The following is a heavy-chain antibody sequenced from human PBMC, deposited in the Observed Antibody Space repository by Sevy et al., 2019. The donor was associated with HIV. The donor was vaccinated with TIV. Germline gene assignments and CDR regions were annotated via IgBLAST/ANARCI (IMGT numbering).Heavy chain of an antibody. CDR1: GFTFSSYS. V-gene: IGHV3-21*01. Sequence: GGSLRLSCAASGFTFSSYSMNWVRQAPGTGLEWVSSISSSSSYIYYADSVKGRFTISRDNAKNSLYLQMNSLRAEDTAVYYCARDLSPVNFWSGSLGYYYGMDVWGQWTTVTVSS. J-gene: IGHJ6*02. CDR3: ARDLSPVNFWSGSLGYYYGMDV. D-gene: IGHD3-3*01. CDR2: ISSSSSYI.